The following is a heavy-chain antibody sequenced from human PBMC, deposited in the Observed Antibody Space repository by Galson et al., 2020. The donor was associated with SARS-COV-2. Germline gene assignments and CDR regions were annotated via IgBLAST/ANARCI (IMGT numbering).Heavy chain of an antibody. J-gene: IGHJ6*02. Sequence: TGGSLRLSCAASGFTFSSYAMNWVRQAPGKGLEWVALISYDGSNKYYADSVKGRFTISRDNSKNTLYLQMNSLRAEDTAVYYCARDRGGNYYCGLDVWGQGTTVTVSS. CDR1: GFTFSSYA. CDR2: ISYDGSNK. CDR3: ARDRGGNYYCGLDV. D-gene: IGHD3-10*01. V-gene: IGHV3-30-3*01.